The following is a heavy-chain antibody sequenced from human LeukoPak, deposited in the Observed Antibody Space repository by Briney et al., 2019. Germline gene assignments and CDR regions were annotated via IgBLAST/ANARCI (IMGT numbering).Heavy chain of an antibody. D-gene: IGHD3-3*01. V-gene: IGHV1-18*01. CDR3: ARDRGRYDFWSGYSLITDAFDI. Sequence: ASVKVSCKASGYTFTSYGISWVRQAPGQGLEWMGWISAYNGNTNYAQKLQGRVTMTTDTSTSTAYMELRSLRSDDTAVYYCARDRGRYDFWSGYSLITDAFDIWGQGTMVTVSS. CDR2: ISAYNGNT. CDR1: GYTFTSYG. J-gene: IGHJ3*02.